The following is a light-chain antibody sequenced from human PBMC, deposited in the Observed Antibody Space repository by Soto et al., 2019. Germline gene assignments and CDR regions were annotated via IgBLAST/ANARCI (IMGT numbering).Light chain of an antibody. V-gene: IGLV1-40*01. CDR2: ADT. CDR1: SSNIGARYA. Sequence: QSVLTQPPSVSGAPGQRVTISCAGSSSNIGARYAVHWYQQFPGKAPKLLIYADTKRPSGVPDRFSASKSGTSASLGIAGLQAEDEADYYCQSYDSGLSQSVFGGGTQLTVL. CDR3: QSYDSGLSQSV. J-gene: IGLJ3*02.